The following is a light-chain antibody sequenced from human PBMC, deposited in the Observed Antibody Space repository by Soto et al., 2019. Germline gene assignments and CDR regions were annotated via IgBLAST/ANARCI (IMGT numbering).Light chain of an antibody. J-gene: IGKJ1*01. CDR3: QQYGSSCT. V-gene: IGKV3-20*01. CDR1: ESVSSTY. CDR2: GES. Sequence: EIVLTQSPGTLSLSPGERATLSCRASESVSSTYLAWYHQKTGQAPRLLIYGESSRATGIPARFSGSGSGTDFTLTISRLEPEDFAVYYCQQYGSSCTFGQGTKVEIK.